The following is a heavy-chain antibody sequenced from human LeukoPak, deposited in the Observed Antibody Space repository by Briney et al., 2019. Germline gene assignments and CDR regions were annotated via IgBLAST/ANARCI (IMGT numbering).Heavy chain of an antibody. CDR1: GGSFSGYY. V-gene: IGHV4-34*01. Sequence: PSETLSLTCAVYGGSFSGYYWSWIRQPPGKGLEWIGEINHSGSTNYNPSLKSRVTISVDTSKNQFSLKLSSVTAADTAVYYCARLPAAPTGVQYFDWLLYHNWFDPWGQGTLVTVSS. D-gene: IGHD3-9*01. CDR3: ARLPAAPTGVQYFDWLLYHNWFDP. CDR2: INHSGST. J-gene: IGHJ5*02.